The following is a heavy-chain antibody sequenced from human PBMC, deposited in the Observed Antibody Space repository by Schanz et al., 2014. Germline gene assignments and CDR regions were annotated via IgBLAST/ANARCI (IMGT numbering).Heavy chain of an antibody. CDR3: ARDRRNADLDY. V-gene: IGHV3-48*01. J-gene: IGHJ4*02. CDR2: ITYNGGTI. D-gene: IGHD1-1*01. Sequence: EVHLVESGGGLVQPGGSLRLSCAASGITFSSHSFNWVRQAPGKGLEWISYITYNGGTIYYADSVKGRFTISRDNAKYSLYLEMNSLRAEDTALYYCARDRRNADLDYWGQGTLVTVSS. CDR1: GITFSSHS.